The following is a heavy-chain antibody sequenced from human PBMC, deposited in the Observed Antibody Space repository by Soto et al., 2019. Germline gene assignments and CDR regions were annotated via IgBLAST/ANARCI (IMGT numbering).Heavy chain of an antibody. V-gene: IGHV4-34*01. J-gene: IGHJ5*02. D-gene: IGHD2-15*01. CDR2: INHSGST. CDR3: ARGRSVVVVAATKPRGYWFDP. CDR1: GGSFSGYY. Sequence: SETLSLTCAVYGGSFSGYYWSWVRQPPGKGLEWIGEINHSGSTNYNPSLKSRVTISVDTSKNQFSLKLSSVTAADTAVYYCARGRSVVVVAATKPRGYWFDPWGQGTLVTVSS.